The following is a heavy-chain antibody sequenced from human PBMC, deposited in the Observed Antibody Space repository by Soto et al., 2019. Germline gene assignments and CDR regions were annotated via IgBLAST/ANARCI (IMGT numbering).Heavy chain of an antibody. CDR2: ITTTSSTM. CDR1: GFIFSDYS. J-gene: IGHJ6*02. D-gene: IGHD3-22*01. CDR3: ARDSSGRQYYGMDV. Sequence: GGSLRLSCTPSGFIFSDYSMNWVRQAPGEGLEWISYITTTSSTMYYADSVKGRFTISRDNAKNSLYLQMNSLRDEDTAVYYCARDSSGRQYYGMDVWGQGTTVTVSS. V-gene: IGHV3-48*02.